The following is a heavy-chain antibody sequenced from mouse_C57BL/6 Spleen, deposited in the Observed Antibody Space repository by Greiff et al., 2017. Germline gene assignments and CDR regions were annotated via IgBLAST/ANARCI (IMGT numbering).Heavy chain of an antibody. CDR1: GYTFTSYW. D-gene: IGHD1-1*02. CDR3: ARDGGNPYYYAMDY. CDR2: IDPSDSET. V-gene: IGHV1-52*01. J-gene: IGHJ4*01. Sequence: QVQLQQPGAELVRPGSSVKLSCKASGYTFTSYWMHWVKQRPIQGLEWIGNIDPSDSETHYNQKFKDKATLTVDKSSSTAYLQLSSLTSEDSAVYYCARDGGNPYYYAMDYWGQGTSVTVSS.